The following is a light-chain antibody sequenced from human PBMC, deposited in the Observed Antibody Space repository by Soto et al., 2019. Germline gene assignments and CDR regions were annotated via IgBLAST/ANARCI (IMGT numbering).Light chain of an antibody. CDR2: EVN. CDR3: SSYTSSNTWV. V-gene: IGLV2-14*01. J-gene: IGLJ3*02. Sequence: QSALAQPASVSGSPGQSITISCTGTSSDVGGYNYVSWDQQHPGKAPKLMIYEVNNRPSGVSNRFSASKSGNTASLTISGLQAEDEADYYCSSYTSSNTWVFGGGTKVTVL. CDR1: SSDVGGYNY.